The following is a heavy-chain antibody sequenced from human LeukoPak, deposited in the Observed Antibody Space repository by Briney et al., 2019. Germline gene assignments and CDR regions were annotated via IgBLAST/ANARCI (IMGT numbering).Heavy chain of an antibody. Sequence: SETLSLTCTVSGGSISSSSYYWGWIRQPPGKGLEWIGTIYYSGSTYYNPSLKSRVTISVDTSKNQFSLKLRSVTAADAAVYYCARHRPFYYYYYYMDVWGKGTTVTISS. CDR3: ARHRPFYYYYYYMDV. CDR2: IYYSGST. J-gene: IGHJ6*03. V-gene: IGHV4-39*01. CDR1: GGSISSSSYY.